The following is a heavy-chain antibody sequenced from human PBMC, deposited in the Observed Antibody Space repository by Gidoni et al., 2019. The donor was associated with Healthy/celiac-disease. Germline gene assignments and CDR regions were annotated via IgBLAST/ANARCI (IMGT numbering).Heavy chain of an antibody. CDR3: ARQTFIAAANNWFDP. CDR2: IYYSGST. CDR1: GGSISSSSYY. J-gene: IGHJ5*02. V-gene: IGHV4-39*01. D-gene: IGHD6-13*01. Sequence: QLQLQESGPGLVKPSETLSLTCTVSGGSISSSSYYWGWIRPPPGKGLEWIGSIYYSGSTYYNPSLKSRVTISVDTSKNQFSLKLSSVTAADTAVYYCARQTFIAAANNWFDPWGQGTLVTVSS.